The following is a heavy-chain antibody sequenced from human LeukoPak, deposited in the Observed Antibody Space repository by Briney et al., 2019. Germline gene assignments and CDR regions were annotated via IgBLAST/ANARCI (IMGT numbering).Heavy chain of an antibody. CDR3: ARALPPDGMDV. CDR2: IGTAGDT. Sequence: PGGSLRPSCAASGFTFSSYDMHWVRQATGKGLEWVSAIGTAGDTYYPGSVKGRFTISRENAKNSLYLQMNSLRAGDTAVYYCARALPPDGMDVWGQGTTVTVSS. V-gene: IGHV3-13*01. CDR1: GFTFSSYD. J-gene: IGHJ6*02.